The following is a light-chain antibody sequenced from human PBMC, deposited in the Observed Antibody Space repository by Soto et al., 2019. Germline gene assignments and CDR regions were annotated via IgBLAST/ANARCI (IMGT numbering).Light chain of an antibody. J-gene: IGLJ3*02. Sequence: QSVLTQPPSVSGAPGQRVTISCTGSSSNIGAGYDVHWYPQLPGTAPKLLIYGNSNRPSGVPDRFSGSKSGTSASLAITGRQAEDEAYYYCQSYDSSLSALFGGGTKVTVL. CDR2: GNS. CDR3: QSYDSSLSAL. V-gene: IGLV1-40*01. CDR1: SSNIGAGYD.